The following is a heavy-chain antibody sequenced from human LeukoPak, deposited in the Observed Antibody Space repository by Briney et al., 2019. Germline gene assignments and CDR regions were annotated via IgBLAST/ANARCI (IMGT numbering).Heavy chain of an antibody. CDR3: TTYRFPPRATTLDY. Sequence: PGGSLRLSCAASGFTFSNAWMSWVRQAPGKRLEWVGRIKSKTDGGTTVYAAPVKGRFTISRDDSKNTLYLQMNSLKTEDTAVYYCTTYRFPPRATTLDYWGQGTLVTVSS. J-gene: IGHJ4*02. CDR1: GFTFSNAW. V-gene: IGHV3-15*01. D-gene: IGHD1-26*01. CDR2: IKSKTDGGTT.